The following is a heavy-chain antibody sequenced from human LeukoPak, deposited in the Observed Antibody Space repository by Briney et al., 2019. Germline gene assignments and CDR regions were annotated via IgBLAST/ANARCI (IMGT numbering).Heavy chain of an antibody. CDR3: AKSRGSGLFDY. CDR1: GFTFSSYA. V-gene: IGHV3-64*01. CDR2: ISSNGGST. J-gene: IGHJ4*02. D-gene: IGHD3-10*01. Sequence: GGSLRLSCAASGFTFSSYAMHWVRQAPGKGLEYVSAISSNGGSTYYANSVKGRFTISRDNSKNTLYLQMGSLRAEDTAVYYCAKSRGSGLFDYWGQGTLVTVSS.